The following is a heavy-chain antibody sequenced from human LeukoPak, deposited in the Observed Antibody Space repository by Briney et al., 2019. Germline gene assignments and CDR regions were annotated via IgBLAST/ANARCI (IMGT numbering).Heavy chain of an antibody. D-gene: IGHD2-15*01. CDR2: ISGSGGST. CDR3: AKGVRGYCSGGSCHRWFDP. Sequence: GGSLRLSCAASGFTFSSYAMSWVRQAPGKGLEWVSAISGSGGSTYYADSVKGRFTISRDSSKNTLYLQMNSLRAEDTAVYYCAKGVRGYCSGGSCHRWFDPWGQGTLVTVSS. J-gene: IGHJ5*02. V-gene: IGHV3-23*01. CDR1: GFTFSSYA.